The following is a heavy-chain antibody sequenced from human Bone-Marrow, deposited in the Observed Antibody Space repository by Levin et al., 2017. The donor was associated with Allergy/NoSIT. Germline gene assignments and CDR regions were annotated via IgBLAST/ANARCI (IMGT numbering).Heavy chain of an antibody. Sequence: GASVKVSCAASGFTFSTNAMSWVRQAPGKGLEWASGISASGGSTYYADSVKGRFTISRDNSKNTLYLQMNSLRVDDTAIYYCANTGGWDLPSPFDYWGQGTLVTVSS. V-gene: IGHV3-23*01. CDR1: GFTFSTNA. CDR2: ISASGGST. J-gene: IGHJ4*02. D-gene: IGHD1-26*01. CDR3: ANTGGWDLPSPFDY.